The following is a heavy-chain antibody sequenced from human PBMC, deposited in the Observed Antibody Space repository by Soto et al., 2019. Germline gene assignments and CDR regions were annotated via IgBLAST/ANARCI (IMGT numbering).Heavy chain of an antibody. J-gene: IGHJ4*02. CDR1: GFTFNTYA. CDR3: ATPLDTAMARLDSLD. V-gene: IGHV3-23*04. CDR2: LSATGDSA. D-gene: IGHD5-18*01. Sequence: EVQLVESGGGLVQPGGSLRLSCAASGFTFNTYAMSWVRQAPGKGLEWVSALSATGDSAYYADSVRGRFTISRDNPKNTLYLQMNGVRVEDTAVYYCATPLDTAMARLDSLDWGQGTLVTVSS.